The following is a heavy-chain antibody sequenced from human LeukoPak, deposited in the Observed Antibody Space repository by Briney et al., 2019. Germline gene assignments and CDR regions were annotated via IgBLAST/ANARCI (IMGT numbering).Heavy chain of an antibody. CDR3: ARGRAARRTRFDY. J-gene: IGHJ4*02. CDR2: IYDGGST. V-gene: IGHV4-4*07. CDR1: GGSVNSYY. Sequence: PSETLSLTCTVSGGSVNSYYLSWIRQPAGKTLEWIGRIYDGGSTNYNPSLKSRVTTSVDTSKNQISLKLKSVTAADTAVYYCARGRAARRTRFDYWGQGTLVTVSS. D-gene: IGHD6-6*01.